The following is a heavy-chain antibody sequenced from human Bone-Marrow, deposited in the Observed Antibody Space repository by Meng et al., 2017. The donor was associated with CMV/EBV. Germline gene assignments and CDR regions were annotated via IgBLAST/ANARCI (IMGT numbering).Heavy chain of an antibody. CDR3: PSSTLVPAAIRFYYYYYGMDV. J-gene: IGHJ6*02. CDR1: GGTFSSYA. Sequence: SVKVSCKASGGTFSSYAISWVRQAPGQGLEWMGGIITIFDKANYAQKFQGRVTITTDESTSTAYMELSSLRSEDTAVYYCPSSTLVPAAIRFYYYYYGMDVWGQGTTVTVSS. V-gene: IGHV1-69*05. CDR2: IITIFDKA. D-gene: IGHD2-2*02.